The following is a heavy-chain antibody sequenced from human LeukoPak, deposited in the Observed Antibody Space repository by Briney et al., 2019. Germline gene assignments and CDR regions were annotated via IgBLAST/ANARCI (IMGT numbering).Heavy chain of an antibody. D-gene: IGHD6-13*01. J-gene: IGHJ6*02. CDR1: GFTFSSYA. Sequence: GRSLRLSCAASGFTFSSYAVHCVRQASGKGLEWVSYISSSGSTVYYADSVKGRVTISRDNANNSLYLQMNSLRAEDTAVYYCARDLLPHSSSWLVLSYYYYGMDVWGQGTTVTVSS. CDR2: ISSSGSTV. V-gene: IGHV3-48*03. CDR3: ARDLLPHSSSWLVLSYYYYGMDV.